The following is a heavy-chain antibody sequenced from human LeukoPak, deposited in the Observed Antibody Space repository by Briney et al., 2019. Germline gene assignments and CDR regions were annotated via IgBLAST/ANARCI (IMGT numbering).Heavy chain of an antibody. CDR2: IIPIFGTA. J-gene: IGHJ4*02. D-gene: IGHD5-24*01. Sequence: SVKVSCKASGGTFSSYAISWVRQAPGQGLEWMGGIIPIFGTANYAQKSQGRVTITADESTSTAYMELSSLRSEDTAVYYCARGDGYNLYYFDYWGQGTLVTVSS. CDR3: ARGDGYNLYYFDY. CDR1: GGTFSSYA. V-gene: IGHV1-69*13.